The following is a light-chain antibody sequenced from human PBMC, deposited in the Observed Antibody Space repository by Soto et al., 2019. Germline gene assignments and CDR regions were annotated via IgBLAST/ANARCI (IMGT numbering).Light chain of an antibody. CDR3: QSYDSILYV. J-gene: IGLJ1*01. CDR1: SGSIASNY. Sequence: NFMLTQPHSVSESPGKTVTISCTRSSGSIASNYVQWYQQRPGSAPTTVIYEDNQRPSGVPDRFSGSIDSSSNSASLTISGLKTEGEADYYCQSYDSILYVFGTGTKLTVL. V-gene: IGLV6-57*04. CDR2: EDN.